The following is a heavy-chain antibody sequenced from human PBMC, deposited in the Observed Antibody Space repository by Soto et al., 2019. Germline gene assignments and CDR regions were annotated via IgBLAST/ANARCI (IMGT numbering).Heavy chain of an antibody. Sequence: SVKVSCKASGGTFSSYAISWVRQAPGQGLEWMGGIIPIFGTANYAQKFQGRVTITADESTSTAYMELSSLRSEDTAVYYCARLIKLDCTNAVCYYGPPGMDVWGQGTKVTVSS. CDR1: GGTFSSYA. CDR3: ARLIKLDCTNAVCYYGPPGMDV. D-gene: IGHD2-8*01. V-gene: IGHV1-69*13. CDR2: IIPIFGTA. J-gene: IGHJ6*02.